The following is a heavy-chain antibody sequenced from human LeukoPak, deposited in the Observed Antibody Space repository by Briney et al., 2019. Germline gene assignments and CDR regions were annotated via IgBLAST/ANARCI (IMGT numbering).Heavy chain of an antibody. V-gene: IGHV1-2*02. CDR2: INPNSGGT. Sequence: ASVKVSCKASGYTFTGYYMHWVRQAPGQGLEWMGWINPNSGGTNYAQKFQGRVTMTRDTSISTAYMELSRLRSDDTAVYYCARGGVVVAAKPVNFDHWGQGTLVTVSS. CDR1: GYTFTGYY. CDR3: ARGGVVVAAKPVNFDH. J-gene: IGHJ4*02. D-gene: IGHD2-15*01.